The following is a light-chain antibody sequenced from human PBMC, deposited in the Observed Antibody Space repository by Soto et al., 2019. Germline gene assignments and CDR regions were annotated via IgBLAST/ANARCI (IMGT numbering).Light chain of an antibody. CDR1: QTISSW. J-gene: IGKJ1*01. V-gene: IGKV1-5*03. CDR2: KAS. CDR3: QHNNSYSEA. Sequence: DIQMTQSPSTLSGSVGDRVTITCRASQTISSWLAWYQQKPGQAPKLLIYKASTLKSGVPSRFSGSGSGTDFTLTISSLPPDDFATYYCQHNNSYSEAFGQGTKVELK.